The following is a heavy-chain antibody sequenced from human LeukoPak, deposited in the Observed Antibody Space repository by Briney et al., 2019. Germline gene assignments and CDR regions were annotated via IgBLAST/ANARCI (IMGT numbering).Heavy chain of an antibody. Sequence: PSETLSLTCTVSGGSISSYYWSWIRQPAGKGLEWIGRIYTSGSTNYNPSLKSRVTISVDTSKNQFSLKLSSVTAADTAVYYCARHSPSYYYDSSGYPDYWGQGTLVTVSS. CDR2: IYTSGST. V-gene: IGHV4-4*07. J-gene: IGHJ4*02. D-gene: IGHD3-22*01. CDR3: ARHSPSYYYDSSGYPDY. CDR1: GGSISSYY.